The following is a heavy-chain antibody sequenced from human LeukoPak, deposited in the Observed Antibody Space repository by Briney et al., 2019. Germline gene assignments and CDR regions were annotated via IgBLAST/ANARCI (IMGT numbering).Heavy chain of an antibody. V-gene: IGHV1-18*01. CDR3: ARDLSGSYAVVWFDP. Sequence: ASVKVSCKASGYTFTSYGISWVRQAPGQGLEWMGWISAYNGNTNYAQKLQGRVTMTTDTSTSTAYMELRSLRSDDTAVYYCARDLSGSYAVVWFDPWGQGTLVTVSS. D-gene: IGHD1-26*01. J-gene: IGHJ5*02. CDR1: GYTFTSYG. CDR2: ISAYNGNT.